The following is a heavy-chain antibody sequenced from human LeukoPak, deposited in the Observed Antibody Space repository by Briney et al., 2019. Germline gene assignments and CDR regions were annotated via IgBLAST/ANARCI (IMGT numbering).Heavy chain of an antibody. CDR3: AQNWGSYAFDI. D-gene: IGHD7-27*01. J-gene: IGHJ3*02. Sequence: SETLSLTCTVSGGSISSHYWSWIRQPPGKGLEWIGYNSYSGSTNYNPSLKSRVTISLDTSKNQFSLKLSSVTAADTAVYYCAQNWGSYAFDIWGQGTMVTVSS. V-gene: IGHV4-59*11. CDR2: NSYSGST. CDR1: GGSISSHY.